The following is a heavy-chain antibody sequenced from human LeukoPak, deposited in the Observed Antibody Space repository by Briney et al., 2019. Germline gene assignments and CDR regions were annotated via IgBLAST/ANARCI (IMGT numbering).Heavy chain of an antibody. CDR3: ARGQFGYGDYGGSYYYYYGMDV. V-gene: IGHV3-66*01. Sequence: GGSLRLSCAASGFTVSSNYMSWVRQAPGKGLEWVSVIYSGGSTYYADSVKGRFTISRDNSKNTLYLQMNSLRAEDTAVYYCARGQFGYGDYGGSYYYYYGMDVWGQGTTVTVSS. D-gene: IGHD4-17*01. J-gene: IGHJ6*02. CDR1: GFTVSSNY. CDR2: IYSGGST.